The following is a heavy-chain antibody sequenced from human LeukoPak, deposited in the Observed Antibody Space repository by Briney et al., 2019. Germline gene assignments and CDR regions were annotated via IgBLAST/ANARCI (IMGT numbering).Heavy chain of an antibody. CDR1: GYDFTSVG. D-gene: IGHD6-19*01. CDR2: ISPYNGDT. Sequence: ASVKVSCKASGYDFTSVGITWVRQAPGQGLEWMGWISPYNGDTRYVQKLQGRVTMTTDTSTSTAYMELRSLRFDDTAVFYCARAGSGSGWYFDYWGQGTLSPSPQ. J-gene: IGHJ4*02. V-gene: IGHV1-18*01. CDR3: ARAGSGSGWYFDY.